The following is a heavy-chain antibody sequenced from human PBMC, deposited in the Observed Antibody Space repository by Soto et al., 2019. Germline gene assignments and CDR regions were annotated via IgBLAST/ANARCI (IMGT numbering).Heavy chain of an antibody. Sequence: ASVKVSCKASGGTFSSYAISWVRQAPGQGLEWMGGIIPIFGTANYAQKFQGRVTITADKSTSTAYMELSSLRSEDTAVYYCAGGFGELWWFDPWGQGTLVTVSS. D-gene: IGHD3-10*01. CDR2: IIPIFGTA. V-gene: IGHV1-69*06. J-gene: IGHJ5*02. CDR1: GGTFSSYA. CDR3: AGGFGELWWFDP.